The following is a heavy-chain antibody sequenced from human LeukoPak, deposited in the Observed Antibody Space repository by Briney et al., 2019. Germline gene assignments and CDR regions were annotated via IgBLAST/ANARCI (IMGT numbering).Heavy chain of an antibody. CDR1: GFTFSSYS. CDR3: ARGILWFGELLQPFDY. D-gene: IGHD3-10*01. J-gene: IGHJ4*02. V-gene: IGHV3-21*01. Sequence: GGSLRLSCAASGFTFSSYSMNWVRQAPGKGLEWVSSISSSSSYIYYADSVKGRFTISRDNAKNSLYLQMNSLRAEDTAVYYCARGILWFGELLQPFDYWGQGTLVTVSS. CDR2: ISSSSSYI.